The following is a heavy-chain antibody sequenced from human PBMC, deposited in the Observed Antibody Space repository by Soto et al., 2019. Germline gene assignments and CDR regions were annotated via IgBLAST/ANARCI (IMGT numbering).Heavy chain of an antibody. Sequence: PGGSLRLSCAASGFTFSSHGMQRVRQAPGKGLEWVALISYDGSNKYYVDSVRGRFTISRDNSKNTLYLQMSSLRAEDTAVYYCAKDYRYWGQGTLVTVSS. CDR1: GFTFSSHG. V-gene: IGHV3-30*18. D-gene: IGHD3-16*02. J-gene: IGHJ4*02. CDR3: AKDYRY. CDR2: ISYDGSNK.